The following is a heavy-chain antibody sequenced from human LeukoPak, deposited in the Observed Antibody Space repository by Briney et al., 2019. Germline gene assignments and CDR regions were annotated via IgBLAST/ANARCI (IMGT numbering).Heavy chain of an antibody. CDR2: INAGNGNR. D-gene: IGHD6-19*01. V-gene: IGHV1-3*01. CDR3: ARGSYDGGSGWGRFDY. J-gene: IGHJ4*02. CDR1: GYTFTSYA. Sequence: GASVKVSCKASGYTFTSYAIHWVRQAPGQRLEWMGWINAGNGNRKYSQKFQDRVTITRETSATTAYMELNSLTSADTAVYYCARGSYDGGSGWGRFDYWGQGTLVTVSS.